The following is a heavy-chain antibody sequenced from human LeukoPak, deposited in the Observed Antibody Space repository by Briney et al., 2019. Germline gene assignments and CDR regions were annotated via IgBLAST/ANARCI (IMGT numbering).Heavy chain of an antibody. V-gene: IGHV4-59*01. CDR1: GGSMNTYY. Sequence: SETLSLTCTVSGGSMNTYYWSWIRQPPGKGLEWIGYIYYSGTTNYNPSLKSRVTISVDTSKNQFSLKPTSVTAADTAIYYCGRGAAVGDPWGRGTLVTVSS. CDR3: GRGAAVGDP. J-gene: IGHJ5*02. D-gene: IGHD6-13*01. CDR2: IYYSGTT.